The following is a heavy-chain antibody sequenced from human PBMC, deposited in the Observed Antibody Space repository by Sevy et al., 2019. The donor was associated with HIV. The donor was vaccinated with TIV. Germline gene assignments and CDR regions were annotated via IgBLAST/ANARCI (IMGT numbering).Heavy chain of an antibody. CDR2: ISSSSSHI. J-gene: IGHJ5*02. CDR1: GFTFSIYS. Sequence: GGSLRLSCAASGFTFSIYSMNWVRQAPGKGLEWVSSISSSSSHIYYGDSVKGRFTISRDNAKNSLYLQMNSLRAEDTAVYYCARDHTYYDSETILGWFAPWGQGTLVTVSS. V-gene: IGHV3-21*01. CDR3: ARDHTYYDSETILGWFAP. D-gene: IGHD3-10*01.